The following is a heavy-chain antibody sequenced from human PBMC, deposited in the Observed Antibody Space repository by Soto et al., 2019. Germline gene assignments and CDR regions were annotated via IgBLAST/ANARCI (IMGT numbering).Heavy chain of an antibody. Sequence: GGSLRLSCAASGFTFSSYSMNWVRQAPGKGLEWVSYISSSITIYYADSVKGRFTISRDNAKNSLYLQMNSLRDEDTAVYYCARDWFGGDLMVDYYGMDVWGQGTTVTVSS. D-gene: IGHD3-10*01. CDR2: ISSSITI. J-gene: IGHJ6*02. CDR3: ARDWFGGDLMVDYYGMDV. CDR1: GFTFSSYS. V-gene: IGHV3-48*02.